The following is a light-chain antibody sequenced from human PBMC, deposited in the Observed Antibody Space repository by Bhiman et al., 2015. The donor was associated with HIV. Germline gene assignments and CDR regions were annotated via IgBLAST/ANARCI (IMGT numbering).Light chain of an antibody. V-gene: IGLV3-19*01. CDR2: GNN. J-gene: IGLJ1*01. Sequence: SSELTQDPAVSVALGQTVRITCQGDSLRTYYASWYQQKPGQAPVLVIYGNNRRPSGIPDRFSGSSSGNTASLTFTGAQAEDEADYYCNSRDTSGNHHYVFGPGTKVTV. CDR1: SLRTYY. CDR3: NSRDTSGNHHYV.